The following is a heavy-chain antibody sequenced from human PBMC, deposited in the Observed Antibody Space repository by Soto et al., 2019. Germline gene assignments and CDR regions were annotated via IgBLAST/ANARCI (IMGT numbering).Heavy chain of an antibody. Sequence: ASVKVSCKXSGYTFTSYDINWVRQATGQGLEWMGWMNPNSGNTGYAQKFQGRVTMTRNTSISTAYMELSSLRSEDTAVYYCAREITIFGVVTAGMDVWGQGTTVTVSS. CDR2: MNPNSGNT. V-gene: IGHV1-8*01. J-gene: IGHJ6*02. CDR1: GYTFTSYD. D-gene: IGHD3-3*01. CDR3: AREITIFGVVTAGMDV.